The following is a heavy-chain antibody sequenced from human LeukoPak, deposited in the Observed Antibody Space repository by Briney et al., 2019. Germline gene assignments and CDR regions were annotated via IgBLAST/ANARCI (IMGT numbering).Heavy chain of an antibody. CDR2: INPNSGGT. CDR1: GYTFTGYY. Sequence: GASVKVSCKASGYTFTGYYMHCVGQAPGQGLEGMGWINPNSGGTNYAQKFQGRVTMTRDTSISTAYMELSRLRSADTAVYYCARVGSGSYRYWGQGTLVTVSS. J-gene: IGHJ4*02. D-gene: IGHD1-26*01. CDR3: ARVGSGSYRY. V-gene: IGHV1-2*02.